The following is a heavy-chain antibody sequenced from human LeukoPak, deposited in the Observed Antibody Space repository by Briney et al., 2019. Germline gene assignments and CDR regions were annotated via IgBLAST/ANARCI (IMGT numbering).Heavy chain of an antibody. D-gene: IGHD6-19*01. J-gene: IGHJ5*02. V-gene: IGHV3-23*01. CDR3: AGGGGWSGYNWFDP. Sequence: GGSLRLSCAASGFTFSSYAMSWVRQAPGKGLEWVSTISDSGTSTYYADSVKARFTISRDNSKNTLHLQMNSLRAEDTAVYYCAGGGGWSGYNWFDPWGQGTLVTVSS. CDR2: ISDSGTST. CDR1: GFTFSSYA.